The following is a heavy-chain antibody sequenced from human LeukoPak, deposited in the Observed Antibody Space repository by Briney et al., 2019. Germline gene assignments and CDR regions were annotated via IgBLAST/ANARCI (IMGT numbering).Heavy chain of an antibody. V-gene: IGHV1-2*02. CDR2: INPNSGGT. J-gene: IGHJ6*02. D-gene: IGHD6-13*01. CDR1: GYTFTGYY. Sequence: ASVKVSCKASGYTFTGYYMHWVRQAPGQGLGWMGWINPNSGGTNYAQKFQGRVTMTRDTSISTAYMELSRLRSDDTAVYYCARERIAAAPYYYGMDVWGQGTTVTVSS. CDR3: ARERIAAAPYYYGMDV.